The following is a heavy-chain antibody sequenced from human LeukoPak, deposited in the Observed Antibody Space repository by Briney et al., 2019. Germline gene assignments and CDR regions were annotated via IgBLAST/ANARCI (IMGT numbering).Heavy chain of an antibody. CDR3: ARLDHYDFWSGYYGGFFDY. V-gene: IGHV3-30*03. D-gene: IGHD3-3*01. J-gene: IGHJ4*02. CDR1: GLTFSSYG. Sequence: GGALRLSCAASGLTFSSYGMHWVRQAPGKGLEWVAVISYDGSNKYYADSVKGRFTISRDNSKNTLYLQMNSLRAEDTAVYYCARLDHYDFWSGYYGGFFDYWGQGTLVTVSS. CDR2: ISYDGSNK.